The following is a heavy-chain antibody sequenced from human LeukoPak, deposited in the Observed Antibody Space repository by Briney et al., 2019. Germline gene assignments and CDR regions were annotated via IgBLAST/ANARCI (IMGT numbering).Heavy chain of an antibody. CDR1: GYTFTGYY. D-gene: IGHD6-19*01. Sequence: ASVKVSCKASGYTFTGYYMHWVRQAPGQGLEWMGWINPNSGGTNYAQKFQGRVTMARDTSISTAYKELSRLRSDDTAVYYWARGGIAVVTFDYWGQGTLVTVSS. V-gene: IGHV1-2*02. CDR2: INPNSGGT. J-gene: IGHJ4*02. CDR3: ARGGIAVVTFDY.